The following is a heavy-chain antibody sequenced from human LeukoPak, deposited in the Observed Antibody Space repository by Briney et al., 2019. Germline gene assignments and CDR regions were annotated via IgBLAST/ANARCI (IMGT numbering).Heavy chain of an antibody. CDR1: GYSFTSYW. J-gene: IGHJ4*02. CDR2: IYPGDSDT. Sequence: GESLKISCKGSGYSFTSYWIGWVRQMPRKGLEWMGIIYPGDSDTRYSPSFQGQVAISADKSISTAYLQWSSLKASDTAMYYCARHALDYDYVWGSYREYYFDYWGQGTLVTVSS. D-gene: IGHD3-16*02. CDR3: ARHALDYDYVWGSYREYYFDY. V-gene: IGHV5-51*01.